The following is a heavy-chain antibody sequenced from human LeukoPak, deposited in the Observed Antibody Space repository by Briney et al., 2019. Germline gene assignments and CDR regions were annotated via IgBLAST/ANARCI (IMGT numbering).Heavy chain of an antibody. Sequence: GGSLRLSCAASGFPFSSYSMNWVRQAPGKGLEWVSGISWNSGSIGYADSVKGRFTIPRDNAKNSLYLQMNSLKAEDTALYYCAKDRYSSSWNFDYWGQGTLVTVSS. CDR1: GFPFSSYS. CDR2: ISWNSGSI. V-gene: IGHV3-9*01. CDR3: AKDRYSSSWNFDY. D-gene: IGHD6-13*01. J-gene: IGHJ4*02.